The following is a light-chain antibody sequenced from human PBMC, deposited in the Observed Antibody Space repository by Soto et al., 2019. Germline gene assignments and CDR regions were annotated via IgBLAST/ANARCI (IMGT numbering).Light chain of an antibody. Sequence: QSVLTQPPSASASLGASVTLTCTLSSGYSNYKVDWYQQRPGKGPRFVMRVGTGGIVGSKGDGIPDRFSVLGSGLNRYLTIKNIQEEDESDYHCGADHGSGSNFAWDVVFGGGTKLTVL. V-gene: IGLV9-49*01. CDR3: GADHGSGSNFAWDVV. J-gene: IGLJ2*01. CDR2: VGTGGIVG. CDR1: SGYSNYK.